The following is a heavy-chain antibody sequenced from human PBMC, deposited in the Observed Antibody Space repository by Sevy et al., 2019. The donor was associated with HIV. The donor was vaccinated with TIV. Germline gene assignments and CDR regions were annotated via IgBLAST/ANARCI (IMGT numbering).Heavy chain of an antibody. CDR3: ARVRITLFGGGMDV. V-gene: IGHV3-7*01. CDR2: IKQDESEK. Sequence: GGYLRLSCAASGFTFSSYWMSWVRQAPGKGLEWVANIKQDESEKYYVDSLKGRFTISRDNAKNSLYLQMKSLRAEDTALSYCARVRITLFGGGMDVWGQGTTVTVSS. CDR1: GFTFSSYW. D-gene: IGHD3-3*01. J-gene: IGHJ6*02.